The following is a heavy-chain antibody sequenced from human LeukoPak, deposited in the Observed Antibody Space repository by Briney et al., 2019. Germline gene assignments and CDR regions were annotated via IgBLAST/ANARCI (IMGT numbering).Heavy chain of an antibody. CDR1: GFTFSSYA. Sequence: GGSLRLSCAASGFTFSSYAMHWVRQAPGKGLEWVAVISYDGSNKYYADSVKGRFTISRDNSKNTLYLQMNTLRAEDTAVYYCARGDGYSYGLDYWGQGTLVTVSS. D-gene: IGHD5-18*01. CDR3: ARGDGYSYGLDY. CDR2: ISYDGSNK. V-gene: IGHV3-30-3*01. J-gene: IGHJ4*02.